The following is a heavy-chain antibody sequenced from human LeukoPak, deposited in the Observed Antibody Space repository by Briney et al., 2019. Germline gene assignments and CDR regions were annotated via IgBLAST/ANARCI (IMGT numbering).Heavy chain of an antibody. Sequence: SVKVSCKASGGTFSSYAISWVRQAPGQGLEWMGGIIPIFGTANYAQKFQGRVTITADESTSTAYMELSSLRSEDTAVYYCASAYYYDSSGYSPCDYWGQGTLVTVSS. CDR3: ASAYYYDSSGYSPCDY. D-gene: IGHD3-22*01. CDR1: GGTFSSYA. J-gene: IGHJ4*02. V-gene: IGHV1-69*13. CDR2: IIPIFGTA.